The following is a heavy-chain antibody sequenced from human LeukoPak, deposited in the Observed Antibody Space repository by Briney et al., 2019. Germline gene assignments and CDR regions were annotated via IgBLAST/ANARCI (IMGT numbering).Heavy chain of an antibody. J-gene: IGHJ4*02. D-gene: IGHD6-13*01. CDR3: ARLNIIGSSPVHHFDY. CDR1: GVSISGYY. CDR2: IYYSGST. V-gene: IGHV4-59*08. Sequence: MASETLSLTCIASGVSISGYYWSWIRQPPGKGLEYIAYIYYSGSTDYNPSLKSRVTISVDTSKNQFSLKLSSVTAADTAVYYCARLNIIGSSPVHHFDYWGQGTLVTVSS.